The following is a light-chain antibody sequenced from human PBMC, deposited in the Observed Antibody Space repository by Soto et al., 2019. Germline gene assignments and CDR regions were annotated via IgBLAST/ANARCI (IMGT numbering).Light chain of an antibody. CDR2: KVS. Sequence: DVVMTQSPLSLPVALGQPASISCRSSQSLVYGDGNTFFNWFHQRPGHSPRRLIYKVSNRDSGVPDRVRGSGSATDITLRISRVEAEDVGVYYCMQGSHWPPRYTCGQGTKLEIK. CDR1: QSLVYGDGNTF. V-gene: IGKV2-30*01. J-gene: IGKJ2*01. CDR3: MQGSHWPPRYT.